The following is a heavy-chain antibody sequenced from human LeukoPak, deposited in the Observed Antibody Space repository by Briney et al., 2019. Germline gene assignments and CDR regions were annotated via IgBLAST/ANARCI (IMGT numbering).Heavy chain of an antibody. D-gene: IGHD3-22*01. Sequence: KPSETLSLTCTVSGGSISSSSYYWGWIRQPPGKGLEWIGSIYYSGSTYYNPSLKSRVTISVDTSKNQFSLKLSSVTAADTAVYYCARVLSGSNFDYWGQGTLVTVSS. V-gene: IGHV4-39*01. CDR3: ARVLSGSNFDY. CDR1: GGSISSSSYY. CDR2: IYYSGST. J-gene: IGHJ4*02.